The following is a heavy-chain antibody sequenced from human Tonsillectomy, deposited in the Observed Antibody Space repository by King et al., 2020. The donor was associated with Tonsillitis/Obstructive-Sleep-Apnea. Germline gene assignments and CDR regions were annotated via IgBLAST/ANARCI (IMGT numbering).Heavy chain of an antibody. CDR1: GFTFDDYA. V-gene: IGHV3-9*01. CDR2: ISWNSGSI. Sequence: DVQLVESGGGLVQPGRSLRLSCAASGFTFDDYAMYWVRQAPGRGLEWVSGISWNSGSIGYADSVKGRFTISRDNAKNSLYLQMNSLRDEDTAVYYCAKDLIIATAGTPGDAFDIWGQGTMVTVSS. D-gene: IGHD6-13*01. J-gene: IGHJ3*02. CDR3: AKDLIIATAGTPGDAFDI.